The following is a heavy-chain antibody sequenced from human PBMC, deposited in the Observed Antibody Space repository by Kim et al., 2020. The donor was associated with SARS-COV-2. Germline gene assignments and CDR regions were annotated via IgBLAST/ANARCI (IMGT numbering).Heavy chain of an antibody. CDR3: ARDQRLTTIFGVVIVGPDYFDY. CDR2: IKTNTGNP. Sequence: ASVKVSCKASGYTFTSYAMNWVRQAPGQGLEWMGWIKTNTGNPTYAQGFTGRFVFSLDTSVSTAYLQISSLKAEDTAVYYCARDQRLTTIFGVVIVGPDYFDYWGQGTLVTVSS. CDR1: GYTFTSYA. V-gene: IGHV7-4-1*02. D-gene: IGHD3-3*01. J-gene: IGHJ4*02.